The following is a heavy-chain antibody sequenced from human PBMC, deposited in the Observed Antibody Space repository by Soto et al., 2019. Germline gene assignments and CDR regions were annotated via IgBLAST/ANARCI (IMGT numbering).Heavy chain of an antibody. CDR1: GGSISSGGYS. Sequence: PSETLSLTCAVSGGSISSGGYSWSWIRQPPGKGLEWIGYIYHSGSTYYNPSLKSRVTISVDTSKNQFSLKLSSVTAADTAVYYCARDGHSSGFFDYWGQGTLVTVSS. J-gene: IGHJ4*02. CDR3: ARDGHSSGFFDY. D-gene: IGHD3-22*01. V-gene: IGHV4-30-2*01. CDR2: IYHSGST.